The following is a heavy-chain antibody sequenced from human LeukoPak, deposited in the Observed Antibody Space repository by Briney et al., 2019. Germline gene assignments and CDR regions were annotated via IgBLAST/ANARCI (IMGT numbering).Heavy chain of an antibody. D-gene: IGHD6-13*01. J-gene: IGHJ4*02. Sequence: SETLSLTCTVSGGSISSYYWSWIRQPPGKGLEWIGYIYYSGSTNYNPSLKSRVTISVDTSKNQFSLKLSSVTAADTAVYYCARLGAGYSSSWFVQSDYWGQGTLVTVSS. V-gene: IGHV4-59*12. CDR1: GGSISSYY. CDR2: IYYSGST. CDR3: ARLGAGYSSSWFVQSDY.